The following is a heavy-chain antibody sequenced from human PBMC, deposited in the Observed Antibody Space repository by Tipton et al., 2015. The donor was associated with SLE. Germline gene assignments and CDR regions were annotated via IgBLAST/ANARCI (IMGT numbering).Heavy chain of an antibody. D-gene: IGHD3-9*01. Sequence: SLRLSCAASGFTFSDYYMSWIRQAPGKGLEWVSYISSSSSYIYYADSVKGRFTISRDNAKNSLYLQMNSLRAEDTAVYYCARTPVERYFDWVGPDAFDIWGQGTMVTVSS. V-gene: IGHV3-11*06. CDR2: ISSSSSYI. CDR1: GFTFSDYY. CDR3: ARTPVERYFDWVGPDAFDI. J-gene: IGHJ3*02.